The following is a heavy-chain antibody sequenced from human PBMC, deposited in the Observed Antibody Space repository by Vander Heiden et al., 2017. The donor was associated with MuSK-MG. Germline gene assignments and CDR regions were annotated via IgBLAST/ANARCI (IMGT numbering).Heavy chain of an antibody. J-gene: IGHJ4*02. CDR3: AIAGISAALDY. V-gene: IGHV3-72*01. D-gene: IGHD6-13*01. CDR2: IRNSVSSYTT. Sequence: EVQLVESGGGLVQPGGSLRLSCAASGFIFNDYYMDWVRQAPGKGLDWVGRIRNSVSSYTTDDSASVKVRFTISRDDSKNLLYLHINSLKTEDTAVYYYAIAGISAALDYWGQGTLVTVSS. CDR1: GFIFNDYY.